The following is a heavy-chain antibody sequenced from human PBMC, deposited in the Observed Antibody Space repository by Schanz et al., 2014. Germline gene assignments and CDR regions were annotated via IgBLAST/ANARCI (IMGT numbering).Heavy chain of an antibody. J-gene: IGHJ6*02. D-gene: IGHD3-10*01. CDR3: ARGHYGLDV. CDR2: INQDGYDK. Sequence: VQLVESGGCLVKPGGSLRLSCAASGFSFSSYGMHWVRQAPGKGLEWVASINQDGYDKHYVDSVEGRFTISRDNAKKSLYLQMNSLRAEDTAVYYCARGHYGLDVWGPGTSVTVSS. CDR1: GFSFSSYG. V-gene: IGHV3-7*01.